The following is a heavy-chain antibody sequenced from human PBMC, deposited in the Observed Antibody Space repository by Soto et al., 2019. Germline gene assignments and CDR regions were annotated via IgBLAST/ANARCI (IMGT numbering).Heavy chain of an antibody. CDR2: INPSGGST. Sequence: QVQLVQSGAEVKKPGASVKVSCKASGYTFTSYYMHWVRQAPGQGLEWMGIINPSGGSTSYAQKFQGRVTMTRDTSTSTVYMELSSLRPEDTAVYYCARPGVVVVGDTNDAFDIWGQGTMVTVSS. J-gene: IGHJ3*02. CDR3: ARPGVVVVGDTNDAFDI. CDR1: GYTFTSYY. V-gene: IGHV1-46*03. D-gene: IGHD2-15*01.